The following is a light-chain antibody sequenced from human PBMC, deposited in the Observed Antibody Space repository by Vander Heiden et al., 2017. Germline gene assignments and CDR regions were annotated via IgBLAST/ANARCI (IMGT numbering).Light chain of an antibody. CDR1: QCVRSN. CDR3: QQYNEWPPMYA. CDR2: GAS. V-gene: IGKV3-15*01. Sequence: EIVMTQSPATLSVSPGERATLSCRASQCVRSNLAWYQQKPGQPPRLLIYGASTRATGIPARFSGSGSGTEFTLTISSLQSEDFAVYYCQQYNEWPPMYAFGQGTKLEIK. J-gene: IGKJ2*01.